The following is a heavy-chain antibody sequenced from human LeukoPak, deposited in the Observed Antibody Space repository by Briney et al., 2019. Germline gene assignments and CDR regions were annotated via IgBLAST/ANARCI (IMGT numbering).Heavy chain of an antibody. D-gene: IGHD3-3*01. CDR3: ARRVRRFLEWSNWFDP. V-gene: IGHV5-51*01. CDR2: IYPGDSDT. CDR1: GYRFNSYW. Sequence: GESLKTSCKGSGYRFNSYWIGWVRPGPGKSLEWMGSIYPGDSDTRYSPSFQGQVTISADKSISTAYLQWSSLKASDTAMYYCARRVRRFLEWSNWFDPWGQGTLVTVSS. J-gene: IGHJ5*02.